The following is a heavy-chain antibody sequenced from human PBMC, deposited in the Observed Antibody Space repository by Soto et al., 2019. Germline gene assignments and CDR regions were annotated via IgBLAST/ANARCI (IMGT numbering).Heavy chain of an antibody. Sequence: SETLSLTCTVSGGSISSSSYYWGWIRQPPGKGLEWIGSIYYSGSTYYNPSLKSRVTISVDTSKNQFSLKLSSVTAADTAVYYCARRSSSWFYYFDYWGQGTLVTVSS. D-gene: IGHD6-13*01. V-gene: IGHV4-39*01. CDR1: GGSISSSSYY. J-gene: IGHJ4*02. CDR2: IYYSGST. CDR3: ARRSSSWFYYFDY.